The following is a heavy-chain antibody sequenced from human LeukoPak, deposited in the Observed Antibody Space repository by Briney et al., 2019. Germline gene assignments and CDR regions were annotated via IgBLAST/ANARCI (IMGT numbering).Heavy chain of an antibody. CDR1: GYTFTSYG. V-gene: IGHV1-18*01. J-gene: IGHJ5*02. D-gene: IGHD3-3*01. Sequence: ASVNVSCKASGYTFTSYGISWVRQAPGQGLEWMGWISAYNGNTNYAQRLQGRVTMTTDTSTSTAYMELWSLRSDDTAVYYCARERRSITIFGVVHWFDPWGQGTLVTVSS. CDR2: ISAYNGNT. CDR3: ARERRSITIFGVVHWFDP.